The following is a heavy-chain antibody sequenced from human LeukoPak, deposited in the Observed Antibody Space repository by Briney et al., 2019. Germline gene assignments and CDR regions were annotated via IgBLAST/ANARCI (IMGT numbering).Heavy chain of an antibody. Sequence: PSETLSLTCSVSGGSISTYYWTWIRQPPGKGLEWIGYIYYSGSTNYNPSLKSRVTISVDTSKNQFSLKLSSVTAADTAVYYCAIWFGEYWGQGTLVTVSS. CDR2: IYYSGST. D-gene: IGHD3-10*01. CDR1: GGSISTYY. CDR3: AIWFGEY. V-gene: IGHV4-59*12. J-gene: IGHJ4*02.